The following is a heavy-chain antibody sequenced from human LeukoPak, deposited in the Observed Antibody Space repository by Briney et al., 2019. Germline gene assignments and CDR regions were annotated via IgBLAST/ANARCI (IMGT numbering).Heavy chain of an antibody. CDR1: GGSVSSGSYY. Sequence: PSETLSLTCTVYGGSVSSGSYYWGWLRQPPGKGLEWIGYIYYSGSTNYNPYLKTRVTTSVDTSKNQISQKLSYVTAADTAVYYCARYLYYDSSGYHYYYGMDVWGQGTTVTVSS. CDR2: IYYSGST. CDR3: ARYLYYDSSGYHYYYGMDV. D-gene: IGHD3-22*01. V-gene: IGHV4-61*01. J-gene: IGHJ6*02.